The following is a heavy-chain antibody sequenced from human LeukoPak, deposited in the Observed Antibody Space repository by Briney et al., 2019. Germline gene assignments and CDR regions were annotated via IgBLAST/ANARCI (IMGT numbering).Heavy chain of an antibody. CDR2: VNSDGSGT. D-gene: IGHD3-16*01. J-gene: IGHJ4*02. CDR3: VCLGLGGLSLD. V-gene: IGHV3-74*01. Sequence: GGSLRLSCAASGFTFSRYSMHWVRQAPGKGLVWVSHVNSDGSGTDYADSVKGRYTISRDNAKNTLYLQMNSLRVEDTAVYYCVCLGLGGLSLDWGQGTLVTVSS. CDR1: GFTFSRYS.